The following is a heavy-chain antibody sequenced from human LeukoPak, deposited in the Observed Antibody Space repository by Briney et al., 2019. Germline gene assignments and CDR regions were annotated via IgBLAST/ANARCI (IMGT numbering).Heavy chain of an antibody. D-gene: IGHD4-23*01. J-gene: IGHJ4*02. CDR1: GFTFSNYA. Sequence: GGSLRLSCAASGFTFSNYAMSWVRQAPGKGLEWVSAVSGSGGSTYYADSVKGRFTISRDNSKNTLSLQMNSLRAEDTAVYYCARDPRWPGIKFFDYWGQGTLLTVSS. CDR2: VSGSGGST. CDR3: ARDPRWPGIKFFDY. V-gene: IGHV3-23*01.